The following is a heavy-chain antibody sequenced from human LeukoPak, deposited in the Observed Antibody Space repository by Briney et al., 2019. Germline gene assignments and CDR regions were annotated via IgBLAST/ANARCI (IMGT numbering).Heavy chain of an antibody. J-gene: IGHJ4*02. D-gene: IGHD3-3*01. Sequence: SETLSLTCAVYGGSFSGYYRSWIRQPPGKGLEWIGEINHSRSTNYNPSLKSRVTISVDTSKNQFSLKLSSVTAADTAVYYCARGDPKTYYDFWSGSFNPPQFDYWGQGTLVTVSS. V-gene: IGHV4-34*01. CDR2: INHSRST. CDR3: ARGDPKTYYDFWSGSFNPPQFDY. CDR1: GGSFSGYY.